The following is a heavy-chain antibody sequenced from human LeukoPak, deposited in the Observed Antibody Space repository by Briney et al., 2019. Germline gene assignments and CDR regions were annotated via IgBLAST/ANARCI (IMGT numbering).Heavy chain of an antibody. CDR1: GFTVSDNY. J-gene: IGHJ4*02. V-gene: IGHV3-53*01. CDR3: ASFPSFGDFDY. Sequence: GGSLRLSCAASGFTVSDNYMSWGRQAPGKGLEWVSVIYSGGSTYYADSVKGRVTVSRDNSKNTLYLQMNSLRAEDTAVYYCASFPSFGDFDYWGQGTLVTVSS. CDR2: IYSGGST. D-gene: IGHD3-10*01.